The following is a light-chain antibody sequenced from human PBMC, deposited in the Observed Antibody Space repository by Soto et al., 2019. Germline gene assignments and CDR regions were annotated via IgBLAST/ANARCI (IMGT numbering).Light chain of an antibody. V-gene: IGLV2-14*01. J-gene: IGLJ2*01. CDR1: SIDVGGYNY. CDR2: EVN. Sequence: QSALTQPASVSGSPGQSITISCTGTSIDVGGYNYVSWYQQHPGKAPKLMIYEVNNRPSGVSNRFSGSKSGNTASLTISGLQAEDEADYYCSSYTSSSTLVVFGGGTQLTVL. CDR3: SSYTSSSTLVV.